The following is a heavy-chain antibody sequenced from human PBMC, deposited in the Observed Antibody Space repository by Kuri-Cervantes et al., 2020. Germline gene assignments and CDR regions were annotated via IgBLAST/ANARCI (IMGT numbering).Heavy chain of an antibody. CDR1: GFTFSSYS. J-gene: IGHJ6*02. CDR2: ISSSGSTI. V-gene: IGHV3-48*04. Sequence: GGSLRLSCAASGFTFSSYSMNWVRQAPGKGLEWVSYISSSGSTIYYADSVKGRFTISRDNAKNSLYLQMNSLRAEDTAVYYCARARWFGELFHQKSYGMDVWGQGTTVTVSS. CDR3: ARARWFGELFHQKSYGMDV. D-gene: IGHD3-10*01.